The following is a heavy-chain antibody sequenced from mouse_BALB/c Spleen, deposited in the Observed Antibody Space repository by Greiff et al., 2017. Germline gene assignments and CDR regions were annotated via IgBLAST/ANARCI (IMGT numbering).Heavy chain of an antibody. Sequence: QVQLQQSGPELVKPGASVKISCKASGYAFSSSWMNWVKQRPGQGLEWIGRIYPGDGDTNYNGKFKGKATLTADKSSSTAYMQLSSLTSVDSAVYFCARPTVVGTGYFDVWGAGTTVTVSS. V-gene: IGHV1-82*01. D-gene: IGHD1-1*01. J-gene: IGHJ1*01. CDR3: ARPTVVGTGYFDV. CDR2: IYPGDGDT. CDR1: GYAFSSSW.